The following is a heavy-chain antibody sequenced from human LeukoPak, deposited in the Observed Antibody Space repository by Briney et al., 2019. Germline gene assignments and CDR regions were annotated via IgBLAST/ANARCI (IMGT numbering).Heavy chain of an antibody. D-gene: IGHD3-10*01. CDR3: ARGGGITMVRGVIITLDYFDY. J-gene: IGHJ4*02. CDR2: ISAYNGNT. CDR1: GYTFTSYG. V-gene: IGHV1-18*01. Sequence: ASVKVSCKASGYTFTSYGISWVRQAPGQGLEWMGWISAYNGNTNYAQKLQGRVTMTTDTSTSTAYMELRSLRSDDTAVYYCARGGGITMVRGVIITLDYFDYWGQGTLVTVSS.